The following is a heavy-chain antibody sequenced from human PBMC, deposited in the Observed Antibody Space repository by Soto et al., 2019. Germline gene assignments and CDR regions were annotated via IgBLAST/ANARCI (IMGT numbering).Heavy chain of an antibody. CDR1: GFTFTRYS. Sequence: VGSLRLSCAASGFTFTRYSMNWVRQAPGKGLEWVSSISSTTNYIYYGDSMKGRFTISRDNAKNSLYLEMNSLRAEDTAVYYCARQSEDLTSNFDYWGQGTLVIVSS. CDR2: ISSTTNYI. CDR3: ARQSEDLTSNFDY. V-gene: IGHV3-21*06. J-gene: IGHJ4*02.